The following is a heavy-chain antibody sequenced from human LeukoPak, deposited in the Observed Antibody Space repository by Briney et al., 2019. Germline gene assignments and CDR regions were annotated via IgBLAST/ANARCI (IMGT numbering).Heavy chain of an antibody. CDR3: ARDSGTTGEVKFDP. CDR1: GASISSYY. Sequence: SSETLSLTCTVSGASISSYYWSWIRQPAGKALEWIGRIYVTGSTTYNPSLESRVTMSLDTSKNHFSLKLRSVTAADTAVYYCARDSGTTGEVKFDPWGQGTLVTVSS. CDR2: IYVTGST. V-gene: IGHV4-4*07. J-gene: IGHJ5*02. D-gene: IGHD1-7*01.